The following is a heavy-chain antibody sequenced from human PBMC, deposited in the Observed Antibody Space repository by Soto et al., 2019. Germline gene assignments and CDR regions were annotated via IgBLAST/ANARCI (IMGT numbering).Heavy chain of an antibody. CDR3: ARDRSSYDYGDYLVDY. J-gene: IGHJ4*02. Sequence: ASVKVSYKASGYTFTSYGISWVRQAPGQGLEWMGWISAYNGNTNYAQKLQGRVTMTTDTSTSTAYMELRSLRSDDTAVYYCARDRSSYDYGDYLVDYWGQGTLVTVSS. D-gene: IGHD4-17*01. CDR1: GYTFTSYG. V-gene: IGHV1-18*01. CDR2: ISAYNGNT.